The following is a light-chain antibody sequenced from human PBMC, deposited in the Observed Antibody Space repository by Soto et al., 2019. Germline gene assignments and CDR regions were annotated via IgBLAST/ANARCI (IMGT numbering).Light chain of an antibody. CDR2: LGS. CDR3: MQTLQTWT. CDR1: QXLLHDNGHNF. Sequence: DIVMTHSPLSLPVTPAEPASLSXXSIQXLLHDNGHNFLDWYLQKPGQSPXXLIYLGSNRASGVPDRFSGSGSGTDFTLKISRVEAEDVGVYYCMQTLQTWTFGQGTKVDIK. V-gene: IGKV2-28*01. J-gene: IGKJ1*01.